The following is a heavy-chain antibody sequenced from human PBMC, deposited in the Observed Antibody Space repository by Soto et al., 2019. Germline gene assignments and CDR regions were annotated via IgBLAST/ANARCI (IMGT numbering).Heavy chain of an antibody. V-gene: IGHV3-23*01. CDR3: VGPTCGFDY. Sequence: PGGSLRLSCAASGFTFSSYAMSWVRQAPGKGLEWVSAISGSGGSTYYADSVKGRFTISRDNSKNTLYLQMNSLGPEDTAVYYCVGPTCGFDYWGQGTLVTVSS. CDR2: ISGSGGST. D-gene: IGHD2-21*01. J-gene: IGHJ4*02. CDR1: GFTFSSYA.